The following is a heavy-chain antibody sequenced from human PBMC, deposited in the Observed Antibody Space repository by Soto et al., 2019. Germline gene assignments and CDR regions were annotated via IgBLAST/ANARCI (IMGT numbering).Heavy chain of an antibody. J-gene: IGHJ5*02. CDR3: AREYSSSPEHQNWFDP. D-gene: IGHD6-6*01. CDR1: GGSISSSSCY. CDR2: LYYIGST. Sequence: SETLSLTCTVSGGSISSSSCYWGWIRQPPGKGLEWIGSLYYIGSTYYKPSLKSRVTISVDTSKNQFSLKLSSVTAADTAVYYCAREYSSSPEHQNWFDPWGQGTLVTVYS. V-gene: IGHV4-39*02.